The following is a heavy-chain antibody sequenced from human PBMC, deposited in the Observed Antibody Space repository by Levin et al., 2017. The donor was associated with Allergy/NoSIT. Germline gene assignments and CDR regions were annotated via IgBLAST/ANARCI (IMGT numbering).Heavy chain of an antibody. J-gene: IGHJ2*01. V-gene: IGHV3-30*18. Sequence: PGGSLRLSCAASGFSFNRYGMHWVRQAPGKGLEWLAVIAYGGSIAFYADSVKGRFTISRDNSKNTLYLQMNSLRAEDTAMYYCAKEWMETAMDYWYFDLWCRGTLVPVSS. CDR2: IAYGGSIA. D-gene: IGHD5-18*01. CDR1: GFSFNRYG. CDR3: AKEWMETAMDYWYFDL.